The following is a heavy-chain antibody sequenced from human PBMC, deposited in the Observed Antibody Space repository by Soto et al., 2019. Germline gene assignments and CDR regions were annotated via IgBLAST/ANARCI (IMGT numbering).Heavy chain of an antibody. J-gene: IGHJ6*02. CDR1: GYTFTSYY. Sequence: ASVKVSCKASGYTFTSYYMHWVRQAPGQGLEWMGIINPSGGSTSYAQKFQGRVTMTRDTSTSTVYMELSSLRSEDTAVYYCARDLWSGYYGGGMDVWGQGTTVTVSS. CDR3: ARDLWSGYYGGGMDV. V-gene: IGHV1-46*01. CDR2: INPSGGST. D-gene: IGHD3-3*01.